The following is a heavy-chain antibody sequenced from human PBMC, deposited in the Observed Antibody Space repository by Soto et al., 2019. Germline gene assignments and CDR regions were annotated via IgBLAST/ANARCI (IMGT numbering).Heavy chain of an antibody. V-gene: IGHV3-53*02. CDR1: GFSVGSNY. J-gene: IGHJ4*02. CDR2: IYSNGDT. Sequence: EVQLVETGGGLIQPGGSLRLSCAASGFSVGSNYMTWVRQSPGKGLEWVSLIYSNGDTDYADSVKGRFSISRDNFKNTLYLPTNPLRAEDAAVYHCARKSDSSPVPEADGVWGRGTLVTVSS. CDR3: ARKSDSSPVPEADGV. D-gene: IGHD2-8*01.